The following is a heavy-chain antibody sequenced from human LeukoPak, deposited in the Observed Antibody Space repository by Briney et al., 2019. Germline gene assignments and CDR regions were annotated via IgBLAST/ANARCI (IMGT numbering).Heavy chain of an antibody. CDR3: ARRTTYIGWRPSESPSCFDY. CDR1: GGSISSSSYY. CDR2: IYYSGST. D-gene: IGHD2-21*02. Sequence: SETPSLTCTVSGGSISSSSYYWGWIRQPPGKGLEWIGSIYYSGSTYYNPSLKSRVTISVDTSKNQFSLKLSSVTAADTAVYYCARRTTYIGWRPSESPSCFDYWGQGTLVTVSS. V-gene: IGHV4-39*07. J-gene: IGHJ4*02.